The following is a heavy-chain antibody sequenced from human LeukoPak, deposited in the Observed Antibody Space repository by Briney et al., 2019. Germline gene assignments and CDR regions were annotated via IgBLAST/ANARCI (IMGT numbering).Heavy chain of an antibody. CDR2: ISGSGGST. CDR3: AKDVGSGSDFY. J-gene: IGHJ4*02. D-gene: IGHD1-26*01. Sequence: GGSLRLSCAASGFTFSSYAMSWARQAPGKGLEWVSAISGSGGSTYYADSVKGRFTISRDNSKNTLYLQMNSLRAEDTAVYYCAKDVGSGSDFYWGQGTLVTVSS. CDR1: GFTFSSYA. V-gene: IGHV3-23*01.